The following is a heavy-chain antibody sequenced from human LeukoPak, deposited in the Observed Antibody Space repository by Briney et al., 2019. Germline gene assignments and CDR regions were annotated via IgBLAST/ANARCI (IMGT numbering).Heavy chain of an antibody. J-gene: IGHJ3*02. CDR2: INPNSGGT. D-gene: IGHD3-10*01. CDR1: GYTFTGYY. Sequence: ASVKVSCKASGYTFTGYYMHWVRQAPGQGLEWMGWINPNSGGTNYAQKFQGRVTMTRDTSISTAYMELSRLRSDDTAVYYCAIPAPPDYYGSGSYAFDIWGQGTMVTVSS. V-gene: IGHV1-2*02. CDR3: AIPAPPDYYGSGSYAFDI.